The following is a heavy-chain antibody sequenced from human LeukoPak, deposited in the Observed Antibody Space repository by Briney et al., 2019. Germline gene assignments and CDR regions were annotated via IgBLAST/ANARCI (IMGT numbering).Heavy chain of an antibody. D-gene: IGHD1-26*01. Sequence: NPSETLSLTCTVSGVSTSSSSYYWGWIRQPPGKGLEWIGSIYYSGSTNYNPSLKSRVTISVDTSKNQFSLKLSSVTAADTAVYYCASRWELLGEPEKWGQGTLVTVSS. CDR1: GVSTSSSSYY. V-gene: IGHV4-39*07. CDR3: ASRWELLGEPEK. J-gene: IGHJ4*02. CDR2: IYYSGST.